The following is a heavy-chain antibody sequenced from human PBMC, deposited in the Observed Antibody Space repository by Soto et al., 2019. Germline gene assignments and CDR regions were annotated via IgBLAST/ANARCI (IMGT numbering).Heavy chain of an antibody. D-gene: IGHD6-13*01. CDR1: GFTFSTYT. CDR2: ISSNGGST. CDR3: PPPIYGSWPFDP. J-gene: IGHJ5*02. V-gene: IGHV3-64D*06. Sequence: GSLRLSCSASGFTFSTYTMHWVRQAPGKGLEYVAAISSNGGSTYYADSVKGRFTISRDNSKNTLYLQMSSLRAEDTAVYYCPPPIYGSWPFDPWGQGTLVTVS.